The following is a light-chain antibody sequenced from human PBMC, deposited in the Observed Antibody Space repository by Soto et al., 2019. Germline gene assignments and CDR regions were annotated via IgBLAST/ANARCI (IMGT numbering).Light chain of an antibody. CDR1: QSVLYSSNNKNY. V-gene: IGKV4-1*01. Sequence: DIVMTQSPDSLAVSLGESATINCKSSQSVLYSSNNKNYLAWYQQKPVQPPKLLIYWASTRESGLPDRFSDSGSGTDFPLTSSSLQAEEVAVYYCQKYYSTPPTFGPGTKVDIK. CDR3: QKYYSTPPT. CDR2: WAS. J-gene: IGKJ3*01.